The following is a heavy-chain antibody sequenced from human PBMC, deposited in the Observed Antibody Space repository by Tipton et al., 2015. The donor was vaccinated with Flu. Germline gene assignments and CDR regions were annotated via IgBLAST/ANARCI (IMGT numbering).Heavy chain of an antibody. CDR2: MNPNSGNT. J-gene: IGHJ4*02. CDR1: GYTFTSYD. Sequence: QLVQSGAEVKRPGASVKVSCKASGYTFTSYDINWVRQATGQGLEWMGWMNPNSGNTGYAQKFQGRVTMTRNTSISTAYMELSSLRSEDTAVYYCARGRPINYYDSSGQIDYWGQGTLVTVSS. V-gene: IGHV1-8*01. CDR3: ARGRPINYYDSSGQIDY. D-gene: IGHD3-22*01.